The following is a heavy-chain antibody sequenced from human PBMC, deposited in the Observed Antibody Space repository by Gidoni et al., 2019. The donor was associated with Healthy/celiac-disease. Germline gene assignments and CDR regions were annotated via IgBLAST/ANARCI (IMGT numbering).Heavy chain of an antibody. D-gene: IGHD6-13*01. CDR3: ARSLLQGAAAGTRLFDP. CDR2: IYYSGST. Sequence: QVQLQESGPGLVKPSETLSLTCTVSGGSISSDYWSWIRQPPGKGLEWIGYIYYSGSTNYNPSLKSRVTISVDTSKNQFSLKLSSVTAADTAVYYCARSLLQGAAAGTRLFDPWGQGTLVTVSS. V-gene: IGHV4-59*01. CDR1: GGSISSDY. J-gene: IGHJ5*02.